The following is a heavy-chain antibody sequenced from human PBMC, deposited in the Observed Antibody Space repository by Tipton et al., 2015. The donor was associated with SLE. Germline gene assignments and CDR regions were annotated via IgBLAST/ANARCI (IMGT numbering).Heavy chain of an antibody. Sequence: SLRLSCVASGFTFSTYWIHWVRQAPGKGLVWVSRIDSDGSDTTYADSVKGRFTISRDNAKNTLYLQMNSLRAEDTAVYYCARRNSESGAFDMWGQGTLVTVSS. D-gene: IGHD3-10*01. CDR1: GFTFSTYW. CDR2: IDSDGSDT. CDR3: ARRNSESGAFDM. J-gene: IGHJ3*02. V-gene: IGHV3-74*01.